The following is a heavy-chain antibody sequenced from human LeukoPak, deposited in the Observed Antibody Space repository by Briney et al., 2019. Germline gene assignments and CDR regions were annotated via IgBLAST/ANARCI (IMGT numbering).Heavy chain of an antibody. V-gene: IGHV4-30-2*01. CDR3: VRVGSSWYHYFDY. D-gene: IGHD6-13*01. CDR2: IYHSGST. J-gene: IGHJ4*02. Sequence: PSETLSLTCAVSGGSISSGGYSWSWIRQPPGKGLEWIGYIYHSGSTYYNPSLKSRVTMSVDTSKKQFSLKLSSVTAADTAVYYCVRVGSSWYHYFDYWGQGSLVTVSS. CDR1: GGSISSGGYS.